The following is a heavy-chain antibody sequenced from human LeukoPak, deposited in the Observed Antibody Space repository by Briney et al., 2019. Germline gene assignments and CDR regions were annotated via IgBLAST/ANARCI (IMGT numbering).Heavy chain of an antibody. Sequence: GGSLRLSCAASGFTFSNYAMNWVRQAPGKGLEWVSSISGSGGSTYYADPVKGRFTISRDNSKNTLYLQMNSLKAEDTAAYHCAKSLSSSGIIKAGLEYWGQGMLVTVSS. CDR1: GFTFSNYA. V-gene: IGHV3-23*01. CDR2: ISGSGGST. D-gene: IGHD1-14*01. J-gene: IGHJ4*02. CDR3: AKSLSSSGIIKAGLEY.